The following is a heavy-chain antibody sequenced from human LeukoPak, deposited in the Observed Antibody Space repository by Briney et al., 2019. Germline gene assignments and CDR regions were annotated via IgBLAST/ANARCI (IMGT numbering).Heavy chain of an antibody. D-gene: IGHD3-10*01. CDR3: ARAGVREYYFDY. J-gene: IGHJ4*02. Sequence: LGGSLRLSCAASGFTFRSYWMGWVRQAPGKGLEWVASINQDGNEKYYVGSVKGRFTISRDNAKNSLSLQMNSLKAEDTAVYYCARAGVREYYFDYWGQGTLVTVSS. V-gene: IGHV3-7*03. CDR1: GFTFRSYW. CDR2: INQDGNEK.